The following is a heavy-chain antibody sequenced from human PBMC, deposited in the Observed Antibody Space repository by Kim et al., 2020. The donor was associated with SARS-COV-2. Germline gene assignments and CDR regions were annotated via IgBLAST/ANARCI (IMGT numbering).Heavy chain of an antibody. V-gene: IGHV2-70*01. D-gene: IGHD4-17*01. J-gene: IGHJ4*02. Sequence: YSTSLKTRLTISKDTSKNQVVLTMTNMDPVDTATYYCARGHDYGGNFGDYWGQGTLVTVSS. CDR3: ARGHDYGGNFGDY.